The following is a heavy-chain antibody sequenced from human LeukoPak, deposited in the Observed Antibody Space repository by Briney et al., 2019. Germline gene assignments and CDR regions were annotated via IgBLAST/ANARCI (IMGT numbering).Heavy chain of an antibody. D-gene: IGHD6-19*01. CDR3: AREGDSSGWRSLYSYYYYYMDV. Sequence: PGGSLRLSCAASGFTFSSYAMHWVRQAPGKGLEGVAGISYDGSNKYYADSVKGRFTISRDNSKNTLYLQMNSLRAEDTAVYYCAREGDSSGWRSLYSYYYYYMDVWGKGTTVTVSS. J-gene: IGHJ6*03. CDR1: GFTFSSYA. CDR2: ISYDGSNK. V-gene: IGHV3-30*04.